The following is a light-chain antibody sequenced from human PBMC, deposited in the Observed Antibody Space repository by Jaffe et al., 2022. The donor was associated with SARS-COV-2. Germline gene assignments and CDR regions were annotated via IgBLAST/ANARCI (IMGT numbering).Light chain of an antibody. CDR2: EVS. J-gene: IGLJ1*01. V-gene: IGLV2-8*01. CDR3: SSYAGSNINYV. CDR1: SSDVGGYNY. Sequence: QSALTQPPSASGSPGQSVTISCTGTSSDVGGYNYVSWYQQHPDKAPKLMIYEVSKRPSGVPDRFSGSKSGNTASLTVSGLQAEDEADYYCSSYAGSNINYVFGTGTKITVL.